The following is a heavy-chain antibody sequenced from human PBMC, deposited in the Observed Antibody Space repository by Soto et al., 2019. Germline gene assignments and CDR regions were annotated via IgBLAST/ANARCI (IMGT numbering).Heavy chain of an antibody. D-gene: IGHD2-15*01. Sequence: SVKVSCKASGGTFSSYTISWVRQAPGQGLEWMGRIIPILNMANYAQKFQGRVTITADKSTSTAYMELSSLRSEDTAVYYCARGYCSGGSCFYPFDYWGQGTLVTVSS. CDR3: ARGYCSGGSCFYPFDY. CDR1: GGTFSSYT. V-gene: IGHV1-69*02. CDR2: IIPILNMA. J-gene: IGHJ4*02.